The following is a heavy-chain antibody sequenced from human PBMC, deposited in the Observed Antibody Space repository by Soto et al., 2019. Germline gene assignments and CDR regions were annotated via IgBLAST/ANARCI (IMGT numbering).Heavy chain of an antibody. CDR2: ISSSSSYI. J-gene: IGHJ3*02. D-gene: IGHD1-26*01. Sequence: PGGSLRLSCAASVFTFNSYSMNCLRQASGKGLDWVSSISSSSSYIYYADSVKGRFTISRDNAKNAVYMEMNSLRPEDTAVYYCAKGLLAIVGTTLPRDAFNIWGQGTMVTVSS. CDR1: VFTFNSYS. CDR3: AKGLLAIVGTTLPRDAFNI. V-gene: IGHV3-21*01.